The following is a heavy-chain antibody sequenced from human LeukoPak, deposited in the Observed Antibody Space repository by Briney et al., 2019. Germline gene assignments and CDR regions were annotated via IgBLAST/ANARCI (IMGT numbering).Heavy chain of an antibody. D-gene: IGHD5-12*01. J-gene: IGHJ4*02. Sequence: GASVKVSCKASGYTFTGYYMHWVRPAPAQGLAWMGWINPNSGGTNYAQKFQGRVTMTRDTSISTAYMELSRLRSDDTAVYYCARGVATLADPPDYWGQGTLVTVSS. CDR1: GYTFTGYY. CDR2: INPNSGGT. V-gene: IGHV1-2*02. CDR3: ARGVATLADPPDY.